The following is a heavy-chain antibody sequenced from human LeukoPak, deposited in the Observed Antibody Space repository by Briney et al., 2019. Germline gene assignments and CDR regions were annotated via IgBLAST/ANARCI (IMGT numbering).Heavy chain of an antibody. D-gene: IGHD5-12*01. J-gene: IGHJ5*02. CDR3: ARNSGYDGENWFDP. V-gene: IGHV4-31*03. CDR2: IYYSGST. CDR1: GGSIGSGGYY. Sequence: SETLSLTCTVSGGSIGSGGYYWSWIRQHPGKGLEWIGYIYYSGSTYYNPSLKSRVTISVDTSKNQFSLKLSSVTAADTAIYYCARNSGYDGENWFDPWGQGTLVTVSS.